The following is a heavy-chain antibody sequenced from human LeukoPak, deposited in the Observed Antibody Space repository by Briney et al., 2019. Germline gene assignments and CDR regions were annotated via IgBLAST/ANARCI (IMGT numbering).Heavy chain of an antibody. Sequence: GRSLRLSCAASGFTFDDYAMHWVRQAPGKGLEWVSGISWNSGSIGYADSVKGRFTISRDNAKNSLYLQMNSLRAEDTAVYYCARGSGGVRLRSNWFDPWGQGTLVTVSS. CDR1: GFTFDDYA. V-gene: IGHV3-9*01. D-gene: IGHD4-17*01. J-gene: IGHJ5*02. CDR2: ISWNSGSI. CDR3: ARGSGGVRLRSNWFDP.